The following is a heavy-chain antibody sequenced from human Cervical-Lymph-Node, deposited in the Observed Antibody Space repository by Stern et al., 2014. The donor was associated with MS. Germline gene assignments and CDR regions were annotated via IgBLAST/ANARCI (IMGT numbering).Heavy chain of an antibody. Sequence: VQLVESGAEVKKPGASVRVSCKGSGYTLTELAMHWVRQAPGKGLEWMGGFDPEDGETIYAQKFQGRVTMTEDTSTDTAYMELSSLRSEDTAVYYCAGMVRDDWYFDLWGRGTLVTVSS. V-gene: IGHV1-24*01. D-gene: IGHD3-10*01. J-gene: IGHJ2*01. CDR3: AGMVRDDWYFDL. CDR2: FDPEDGET. CDR1: GYTLTELA.